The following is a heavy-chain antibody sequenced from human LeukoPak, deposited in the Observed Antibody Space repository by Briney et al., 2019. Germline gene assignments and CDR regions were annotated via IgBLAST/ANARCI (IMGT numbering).Heavy chain of an antibody. CDR2: ISGSGGST. CDR3: AKDTPRYSGSYEGY. CDR1: GFTFSSYA. J-gene: IGHJ4*02. V-gene: IGHV3-23*01. Sequence: GGSLRLSCAASGFTFSSYAMSWVRQAPGKGLEWVSAISGSGGSTYYAASVKGRFTISRDNSKNTLYLQMNSLRAEDTAVYYCAKDTPRYSGSYEGYWGQGTLVTVSS. D-gene: IGHD1-26*01.